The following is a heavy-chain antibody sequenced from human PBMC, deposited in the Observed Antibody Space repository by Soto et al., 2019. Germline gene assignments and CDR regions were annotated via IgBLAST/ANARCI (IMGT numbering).Heavy chain of an antibody. D-gene: IGHD7-27*01. CDR1: AGTFPHYA. CDR2: IIPVLATT. Sequence: EASVKVSCKASAGTFPHYALSWVRQAPGQGLEWIGGIIPVLATTTYAQKFQGRVSIIADESTNTVYMELSSLRSEDTAVYYCACNWGNSLKNWLAPWGQGTLVTVSS. CDR3: ACNWGNSLKNWLAP. J-gene: IGHJ5*02. V-gene: IGHV1-69*13.